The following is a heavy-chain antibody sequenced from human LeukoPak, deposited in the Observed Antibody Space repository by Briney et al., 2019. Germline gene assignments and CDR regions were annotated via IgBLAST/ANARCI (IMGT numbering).Heavy chain of an antibody. Sequence: PGGSLRLSCAASGFTFNNYAMSWVRQAPGKGLEWVSVISGSGGSTYYADSVKGRFTISRDNSKNTLYLQMNSLRAEDTAVYYCARSVGGGVTGTGDWFDPWGQGTLVTVSS. J-gene: IGHJ5*02. CDR3: ARSVGGGVTGTGDWFDP. CDR1: GFTFNNYA. CDR2: ISGSGGST. D-gene: IGHD6-19*01. V-gene: IGHV3-23*01.